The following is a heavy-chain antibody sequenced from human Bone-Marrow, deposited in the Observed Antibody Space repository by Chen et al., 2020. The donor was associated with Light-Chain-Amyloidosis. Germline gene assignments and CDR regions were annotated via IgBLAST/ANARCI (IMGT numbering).Heavy chain of an antibody. V-gene: IGHV3-30*18. D-gene: IGHD6-13*01. J-gene: IGHJ4*02. CDR1: GFTFSSYG. CDR2: ISYDGSKK. CDR3: AKEVPGFWYYFDY. Sequence: QVQLVESGGGVVQPGRSLRLSCAASGFTFSSYGMHWVRQAPGKGLEWVAVISYDGSKKYYANSEKGRFTISRDNSKNTLYLQMNSLRAEDTAVYYCAKEVPGFWYYFDYWGQGILVTVSS.